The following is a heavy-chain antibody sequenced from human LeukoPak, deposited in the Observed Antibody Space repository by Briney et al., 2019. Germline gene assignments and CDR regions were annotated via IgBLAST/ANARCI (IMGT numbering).Heavy chain of an antibody. CDR1: GYTFNGYY. V-gene: IGHV1-2*02. Sequence: GAAVKVSCKSSGYTFNGYYMHWVRQAPGQGLEWMGWINPNNGGTKYAQNFQGRVTMTRDTSISTAYMELDRLRSEDTAVYYCATHSPEWRYSGYYNYYYIDVWGKGTTVTVSS. J-gene: IGHJ6*03. D-gene: IGHD5-12*01. CDR2: INPNNGGT. CDR3: ATHSPEWRYSGYYNYYYIDV.